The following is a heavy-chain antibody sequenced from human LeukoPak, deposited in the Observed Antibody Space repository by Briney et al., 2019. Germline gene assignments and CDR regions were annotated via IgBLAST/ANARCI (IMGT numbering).Heavy chain of an antibody. CDR2: IYYSGST. J-gene: IGHJ5*02. CDR3: ARGPFLVGATEFDP. CDR1: GGSISSYY. V-gene: IGHV4-59*01. D-gene: IGHD1-26*01. Sequence: TSETLSLTCTVSGGSISSYYWSWIRQPPGKGLEWIGYIYYSGSTNYNPSLKSRVTISVDTSKNQFSLKLSSVTAADTAVYYCARGPFLVGATEFDPWGQGTLVTVPS.